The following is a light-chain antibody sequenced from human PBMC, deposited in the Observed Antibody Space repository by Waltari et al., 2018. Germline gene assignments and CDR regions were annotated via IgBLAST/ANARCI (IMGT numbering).Light chain of an antibody. J-gene: IGLJ3*02. Sequence: QSALTQPASLSGSPGQSITISCTGTSGDVGFYNYVSWYQQHPGKAPRLIIYDVSERPSVVSNRFSGSKSGNTASLTISGLQAEDEADYYCNSYTGSSSWVFGGGTKLTVL. CDR3: NSYTGSSSWV. V-gene: IGLV2-14*03. CDR1: SGDVGFYNY. CDR2: DVS.